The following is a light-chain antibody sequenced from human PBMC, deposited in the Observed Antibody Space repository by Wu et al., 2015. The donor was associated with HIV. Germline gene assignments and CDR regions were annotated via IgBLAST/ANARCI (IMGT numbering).Light chain of an antibody. CDR3: QQYGDSPLIT. Sequence: EIVMTQFPATLSVSPGERATLSCRASQSVSSNLAWYQQKPGQSPRLLIYGASSRAIGIPDRFSGSGSGTDFTLSISRLEPEDFAVYHCQQYGDSPLITFGQGTRLEIK. CDR2: GAS. V-gene: IGKV3-20*01. J-gene: IGKJ5*01. CDR1: QSVSSN.